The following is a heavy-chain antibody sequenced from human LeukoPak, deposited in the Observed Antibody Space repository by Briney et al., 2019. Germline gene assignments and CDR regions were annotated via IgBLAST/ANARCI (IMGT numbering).Heavy chain of an antibody. V-gene: IGHV4-39*07. CDR1: GGSISSSTYY. CDR3: ARDYLLSAFDI. CDR2: IYYSGST. D-gene: IGHD2/OR15-2a*01. Sequence: HSETLSLTCTVSGGSISSSTYYWAWIRQPPGKGLEWIGSIYYSGSTYYNPSLKSRVTISVDTSKNQFSLKLSSVTAADTAVYYCARDYLLSAFDIWGQGTMVTVSS. J-gene: IGHJ3*02.